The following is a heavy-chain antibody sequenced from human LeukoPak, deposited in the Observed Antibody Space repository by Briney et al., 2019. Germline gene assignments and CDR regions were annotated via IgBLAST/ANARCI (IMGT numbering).Heavy chain of an antibody. Sequence: GGSLRLSCTAPGFTFSSYAIHCIRQAPGKGLEGVALVWHDGSNRYYADSVKGRFTISRDNSKNTVYLQMNSLRGEDTAVYYCARELFGSGSCPDYWGQGTLVTVSS. CDR1: GFTFSSYA. D-gene: IGHD3-10*01. CDR2: VWHDGSNR. J-gene: IGHJ4*02. CDR3: ARELFGSGSCPDY. V-gene: IGHV3-33*01.